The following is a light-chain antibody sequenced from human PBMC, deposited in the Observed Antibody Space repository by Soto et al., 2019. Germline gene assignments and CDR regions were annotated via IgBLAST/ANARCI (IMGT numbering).Light chain of an antibody. J-gene: IGLJ1*01. CDR2: DVS. V-gene: IGLV2-14*01. Sequence: QSVLTQPASVSGSPGQSITISCTGTSSGIGGYNYVSWYQQHPGKAPKLMVYDVSNRPSGVSNRFSGSKSGNTASLTISGLQAEDEADYYCSSYTSSSTPHYVFGTGTKVTVL. CDR3: SSYTSSSTPHYV. CDR1: SSGIGGYNY.